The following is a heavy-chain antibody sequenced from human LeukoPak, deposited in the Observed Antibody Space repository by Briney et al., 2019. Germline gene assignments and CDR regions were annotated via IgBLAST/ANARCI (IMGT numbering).Heavy chain of an antibody. V-gene: IGHV3-23*01. CDR2: ISGSGGST. CDR1: GFTFSSYA. Sequence: GGSLRLSCAASGFTFSSYAMSWVRQAPGKGLEWVSAISGSGGSTYYADSVKGRFTISRDNSKNTLYLQMSSLRAEDTAVYYCAKDLTVTTSVGYWGQGTLVTVSS. CDR3: AKDLTVTTSVGY. J-gene: IGHJ4*02. D-gene: IGHD4-17*01.